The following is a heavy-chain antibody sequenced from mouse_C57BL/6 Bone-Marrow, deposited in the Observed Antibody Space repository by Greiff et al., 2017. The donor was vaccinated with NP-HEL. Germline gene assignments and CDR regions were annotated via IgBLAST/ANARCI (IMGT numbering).Heavy chain of an antibody. V-gene: IGHV1-53*01. Sequence: QVQLQQPGTELVKPGASVKLSCKASGYTFTSYWMHWVKQRPGQGLEWIGNINPRNGGTNYNEKFKSKATLTVDKSSSTAYMQLSSLTSEDSAVYYCASYDYDRLLFDYWGQGTTLTVSS. CDR1: GYTFTSYW. CDR3: ASYDYDRLLFDY. D-gene: IGHD2-4*01. J-gene: IGHJ2*01. CDR2: INPRNGGT.